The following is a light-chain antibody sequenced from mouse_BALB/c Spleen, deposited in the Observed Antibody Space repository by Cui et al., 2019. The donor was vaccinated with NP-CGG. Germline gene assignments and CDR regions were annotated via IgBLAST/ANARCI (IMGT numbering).Light chain of an antibody. CDR3: ALWYSNHWV. V-gene: IGLV1*01. J-gene: IGLJ1*01. CDR2: GTN. Sequence: QAFVTQASAPHTSPGETVTLTCRSSTGAVIISNYANWVQEKPDHLFTGLIGGTNNRVPGVPARFSGSLIGDKAALTITGAQTEDEAIYFCALWYSNHWVFGGGTRLTVL. CDR1: TGAVIISNY.